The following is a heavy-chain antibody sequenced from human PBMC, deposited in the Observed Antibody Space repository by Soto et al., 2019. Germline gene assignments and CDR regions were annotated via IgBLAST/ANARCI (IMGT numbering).Heavy chain of an antibody. Sequence: GASVKVSCKAAGFTFTSSAVQWVRQARGQRLEWIGWIVVGSGNTNYAQKFQERVTITRDMSTSTAYMELSSLRSEDTAVYYCAAQRDASSGYYYEAYWGQGTLVTVSS. CDR3: AAQRDASSGYYYEAY. CDR2: IVVGSGNT. CDR1: GFTFTSSA. V-gene: IGHV1-58*01. J-gene: IGHJ4*02. D-gene: IGHD3-22*01.